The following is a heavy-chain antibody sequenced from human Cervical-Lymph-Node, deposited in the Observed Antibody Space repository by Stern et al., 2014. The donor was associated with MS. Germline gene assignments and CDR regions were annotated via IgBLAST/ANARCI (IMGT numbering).Heavy chain of an antibody. V-gene: IGHV3-72*01. D-gene: IGHD3-16*01. J-gene: IGHJ5*02. CDR1: GFTFSDYS. CDR3: ARGRDSFNA. Sequence: EVQLVESGGGLVQPGGSLRLSCAASGFTFSDYSMDWVRQTPEKGLEWVARIPSKDSRYPTEHAPSVRRRFTISSDETPDFFYLQMESLKIEDTALYYCARGRDSFNAWGQGTLVTVSS. CDR2: IPSKDSRYPT.